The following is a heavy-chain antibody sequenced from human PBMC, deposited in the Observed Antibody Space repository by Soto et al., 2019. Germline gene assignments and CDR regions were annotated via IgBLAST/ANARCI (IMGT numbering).Heavy chain of an antibody. Sequence: QVQLQESGPGLVKPSQTLSLTCTVSGGSFSSPGYYWNWIRQHPGKGLEWIGYIYYSGSTDYNPSLKSRVTISLDTSENQFSLKLSSVTAADTAVYYCARTPEVTGSYSFFDYWGQGTLVTVSS. V-gene: IGHV4-31*03. CDR3: ARTPEVTGSYSFFDY. CDR2: IYYSGST. D-gene: IGHD1-26*01. J-gene: IGHJ4*02. CDR1: GGSFSSPGYY.